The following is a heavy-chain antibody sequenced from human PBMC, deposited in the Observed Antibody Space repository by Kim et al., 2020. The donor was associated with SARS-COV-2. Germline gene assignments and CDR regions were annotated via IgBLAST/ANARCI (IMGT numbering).Heavy chain of an antibody. J-gene: IGHJ4*02. Sequence: TYYHPSIKSRVTKSVDTSKNHFSLKLSSVTAADTAVYYCARSAGGSYYDYWGQGTLVTVSS. CDR3: ARSAGGSYYDY. D-gene: IGHD6-13*01. V-gene: IGHV4-59*10. CDR2: T.